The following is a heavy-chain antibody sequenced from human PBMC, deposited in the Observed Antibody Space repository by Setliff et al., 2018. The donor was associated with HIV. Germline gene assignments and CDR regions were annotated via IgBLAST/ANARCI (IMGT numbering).Heavy chain of an antibody. Sequence: SETLSLTCTVSGGSISSGGYYWSWIRQYPGKGRVWIGYISNSGNTYYNPSLKSRVAISMDTSKNQFALKLSSVTAADSAVYFCAGDRRTTRAPDRDYWGQGTRVTV. CDR2: ISNSGNT. V-gene: IGHV4-31*02. CDR1: GGSISSGGYY. D-gene: IGHD4-17*01. CDR3: AGDRRTTRAPDRDY. J-gene: IGHJ4*02.